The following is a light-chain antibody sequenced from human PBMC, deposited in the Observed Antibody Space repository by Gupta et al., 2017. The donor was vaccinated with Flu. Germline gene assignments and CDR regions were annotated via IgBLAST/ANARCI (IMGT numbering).Light chain of an antibody. Sequence: DIVLTQSPGTLSVSPGETATLSCRASQSVSSGYLAWHQQKPGQAPRLLIYDVSRRATGIPGRFSGSGSGTDFTLTISRLEPEDFAVYFCQQYDDSPFTFGPGTKVDFK. CDR3: QQYDDSPFT. CDR2: DVS. CDR1: QSVSSGY. J-gene: IGKJ3*01. V-gene: IGKV3-20*01.